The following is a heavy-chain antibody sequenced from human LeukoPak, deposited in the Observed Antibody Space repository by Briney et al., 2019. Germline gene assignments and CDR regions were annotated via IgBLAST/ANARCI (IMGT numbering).Heavy chain of an antibody. V-gene: IGHV1-69*13. J-gene: IGHJ1*01. Sequence: ASVKVSCKASGGTFSSYAISWVRQAPGQGLEWMGGIIPIFGTANYAQKFQGRVTIAADESTSTGYVELSTLRSEDTAVYYCAGSTVTRLAEYFQHWGQGTLVTVSS. CDR1: GGTFSSYA. D-gene: IGHD4-17*01. CDR2: IIPIFGTA. CDR3: AGSTVTRLAEYFQH.